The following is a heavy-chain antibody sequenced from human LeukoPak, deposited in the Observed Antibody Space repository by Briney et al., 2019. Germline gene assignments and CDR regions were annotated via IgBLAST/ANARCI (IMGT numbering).Heavy chain of an antibody. CDR3: ERGLWFGESRPYYFDY. J-gene: IGHJ4*02. CDR2: INDSGST. CDR1: GGSFSGYF. D-gene: IGHD3-10*01. V-gene: IGHV4-34*01. Sequence: SETLSLTCAVYGGSFSGYFWSWIRQPPGKGLEWIGDINDSGSTIYNPSLWRRVTISVDTSKNQFSLTLSSVTAADTAEYYCERGLWFGESRPYYFDYWGQGNLVTVST.